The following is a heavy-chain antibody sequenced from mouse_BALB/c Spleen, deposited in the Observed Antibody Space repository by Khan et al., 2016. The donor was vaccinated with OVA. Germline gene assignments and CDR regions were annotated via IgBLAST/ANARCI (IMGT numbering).Heavy chain of an antibody. CDR3: ARYYGNYGWYFDV. D-gene: IGHD2-1*01. J-gene: IGHJ1*01. Sequence: QVQLKESGPAMVAPSQSLSITCTVSGFSLTSYGVHWVRQPPGKGLEWLGVIWAGGSTNYNSALMSSLRISKDNSESQVFLKMNSLQTDDTAMYYCARYYGNYGWYFDVWGAGTTVTVSS. V-gene: IGHV2-9*02. CDR1: GFSLTSYG. CDR2: IWAGGST.